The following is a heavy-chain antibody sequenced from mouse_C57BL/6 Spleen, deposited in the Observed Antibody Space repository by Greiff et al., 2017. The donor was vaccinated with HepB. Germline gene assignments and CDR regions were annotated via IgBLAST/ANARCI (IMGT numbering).Heavy chain of an antibody. D-gene: IGHD2-3*01. CDR3: ARPYEGYYVGFAD. Sequence: QVQLQQSGAELVRPGTSVKVSCKASGYAFTNYLIEWVKQRPGQGLEWIGVINPGSGGTNYNEKFKGKATLTADKSSSTAYMQLSSLTSEDSAVYFCARPYEGYYVGFADWGQGTLGTVSA. J-gene: IGHJ3*01. V-gene: IGHV1-54*01. CDR1: GYAFTNYL. CDR2: INPGSGGT.